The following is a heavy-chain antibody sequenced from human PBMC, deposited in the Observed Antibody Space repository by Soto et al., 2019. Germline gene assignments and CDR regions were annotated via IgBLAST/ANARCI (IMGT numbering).Heavy chain of an antibody. J-gene: IGHJ4*02. V-gene: IGHV1-46*01. CDR3: ARGLGDIVVVPAALGLGAADY. CDR1: GYTFTSSY. Sequence: QVQLVQSGAEVKKPGASVKVSCKASGYTFTSSYMHWVRQAPGQGLEWMGIISPSGGSTSYEQKFQGRVTMTRDTSTSTVYMELRSLRSEDTAVYYCARGLGDIVVVPAALGLGAADYWGQGTLVTVSS. CDR2: ISPSGGST. D-gene: IGHD2-2*01.